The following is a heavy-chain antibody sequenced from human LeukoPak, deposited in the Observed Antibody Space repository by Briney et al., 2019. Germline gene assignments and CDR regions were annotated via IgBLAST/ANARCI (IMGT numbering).Heavy chain of an antibody. V-gene: IGHV3-33*01. CDR1: GFTFSSYG. Sequence: GGSLRLSCAASGFTFSSYGMHWVRQAPGKGLERVAIIWYDGSKKYYADSVKGRFSISRDNSKNTLYLQMNSLRAEDTAVYYCARDLTGYFDYWGQGTLVTVSS. CDR3: ARDLTGYFDY. J-gene: IGHJ4*02. D-gene: IGHD3-16*01. CDR2: IWYDGSKK.